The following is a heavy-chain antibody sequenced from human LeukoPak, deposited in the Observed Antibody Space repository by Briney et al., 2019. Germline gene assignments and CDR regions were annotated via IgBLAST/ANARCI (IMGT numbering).Heavy chain of an antibody. J-gene: IGHJ4*02. CDR3: ARWDYGSGSYFDY. V-gene: IGHV4-39*07. CDR1: GGSISSSSYY. D-gene: IGHD3-10*01. Sequence: SETLSLTCTVSGGSISSSSYYWGWIRQPPGKGLEWIGSIYYSGSTYYNPSLKSRVTISIDTSKNQFSLKLSSVTAADTAVYYCARWDYGSGSYFDYWGQGTLVTVSS. CDR2: IYYSGST.